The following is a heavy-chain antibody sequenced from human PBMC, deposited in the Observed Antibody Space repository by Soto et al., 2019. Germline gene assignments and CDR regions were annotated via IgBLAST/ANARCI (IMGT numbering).Heavy chain of an antibody. CDR2: IYYSGST. CDR3: ARPKVFLWFGELNGWFDP. Sequence: QLQLQESGPGLVKPSETLSLTCTVSGGSISSSSYYWGWIRQPPGKGLEWIGSIYYSGSTYYNPSLKSRVTISVDTSKNQFSLKLSSVTAADTAVYYCARPKVFLWFGELNGWFDPWGQGTLVTVSS. CDR1: GGSISSSSYY. D-gene: IGHD3-10*01. V-gene: IGHV4-39*01. J-gene: IGHJ5*02.